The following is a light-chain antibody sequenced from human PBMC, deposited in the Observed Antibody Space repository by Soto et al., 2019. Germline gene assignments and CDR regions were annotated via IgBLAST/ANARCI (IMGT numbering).Light chain of an antibody. V-gene: IGKV3D-20*02. J-gene: IGKJ4*01. Sequence: EIVLTQSPGTLSLSPGERATLSCRASQSISSTYLAWYQQKRGQAPRLLIYGASSRATGIPDRFSGSGSGTDFTLTISGLEPEDFAVYYCQQRSDWLLTFGGGTKVDIK. CDR1: QSISSTY. CDR2: GAS. CDR3: QQRSDWLLT.